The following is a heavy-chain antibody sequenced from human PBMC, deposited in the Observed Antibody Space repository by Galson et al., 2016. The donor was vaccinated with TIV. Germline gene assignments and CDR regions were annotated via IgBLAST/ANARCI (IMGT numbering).Heavy chain of an antibody. Sequence: SLRLSCAASEITVSRNYMSWVRQAPGGGLEWVSTIYSGGDTYYADSVKGRFTISRDNSKNTLYLQMSGLRTEDTAVYYCASDRFFDASGYYYYYYGMDVWGQGTTVTVSS. D-gene: IGHD3-22*01. V-gene: IGHV3-66*02. CDR2: IYSGGDT. J-gene: IGHJ6*02. CDR1: EITVSRNY. CDR3: ASDRFFDASGYYYYYYGMDV.